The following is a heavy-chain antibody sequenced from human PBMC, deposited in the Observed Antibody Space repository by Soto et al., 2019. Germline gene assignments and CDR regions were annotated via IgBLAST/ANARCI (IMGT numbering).Heavy chain of an antibody. CDR2: ISSSNSYI. CDR1: GFTFSTYS. Sequence: EVQLVESGGGLVKPGGSLRLSCAASGFTFSTYSMNWVRQAPGKGLEWVSSISSSNSYIYYADSVKGRFTISRDNAKNSLYPQMNGLRAEDTAVYCCAREVGYCRSASCYGDYWGQGTLVTGSS. J-gene: IGHJ4*02. D-gene: IGHD2-2*01. CDR3: AREVGYCRSASCYGDY. V-gene: IGHV3-21*01.